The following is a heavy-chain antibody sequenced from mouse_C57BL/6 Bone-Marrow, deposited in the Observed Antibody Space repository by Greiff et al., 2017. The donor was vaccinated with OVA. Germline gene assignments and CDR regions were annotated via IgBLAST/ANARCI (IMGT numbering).Heavy chain of an antibody. CDR3: ARALLLYAMDY. J-gene: IGHJ4*01. CDR2: SRNKANDYTT. D-gene: IGHD1-1*01. CDR1: GFTFSDFY. V-gene: IGHV7-1*01. Sequence: EVMLVESGGGLVQSGRSLRLSCATSGFTFSDFYMEWVRQAPGKGLEWIAASRNKANDYTTEYSASVKGRFIVSRDTSQSILYLQMNALRAEDTAIYYCARALLLYAMDYWGQGTSVTVSS.